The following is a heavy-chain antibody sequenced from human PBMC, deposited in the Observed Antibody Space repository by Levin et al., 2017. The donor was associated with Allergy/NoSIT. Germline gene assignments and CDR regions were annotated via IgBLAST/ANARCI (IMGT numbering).Heavy chain of an antibody. CDR3: ARSTPGRNLQWFTNWFDP. CDR1: GGSDSGGSVSSHSHY. J-gene: IGHJ5*02. V-gene: IGHV4-61*01. Sequence: SQTLSLTCTVSGGSDSGGSVSSHSHYWTWIRQTPGKGLECIGYIYYSGTTNYNPSIKTQATISIDTPKNQFSLRLTSVTAADTAVYYCARSTPGRNLQWFTNWFDPWGQGILVIVSS. D-gene: IGHD3-3*01. CDR2: IYYSGTT.